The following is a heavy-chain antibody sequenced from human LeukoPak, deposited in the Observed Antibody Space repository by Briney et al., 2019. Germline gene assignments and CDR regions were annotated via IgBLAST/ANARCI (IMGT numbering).Heavy chain of an antibody. CDR1: GFTFRNYC. V-gene: IGHV3-7*01. CDR2: IKQDESEK. J-gene: IGHJ3*02. CDR3: ARDVSSSWADAFDI. D-gene: IGHD6-13*01. Sequence: GGSLRLSCAASGFTFRNYCMTWVRQVPGKGLEWVASIKQDESEKYFLDSVKGRFTISRDNAENSLYLQMNSLRAEDTAVYYCARDVSSSWADAFDIWGQGTMVTVSS.